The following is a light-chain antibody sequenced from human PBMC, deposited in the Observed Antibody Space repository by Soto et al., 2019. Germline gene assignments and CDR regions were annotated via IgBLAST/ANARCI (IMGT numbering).Light chain of an antibody. CDR1: QSVSSSY. Sequence: EIVLTQSPGTLSLSPGERATLSCRASQSVSSSYLAWYQQKLGQAPRLLIYGASSRATSIPDRFSGSGSGTDFTLTISRLEPEDFAVYYCQQYDSSPQTFGQGTKVEIK. J-gene: IGKJ1*01. CDR2: GAS. CDR3: QQYDSSPQT. V-gene: IGKV3-20*01.